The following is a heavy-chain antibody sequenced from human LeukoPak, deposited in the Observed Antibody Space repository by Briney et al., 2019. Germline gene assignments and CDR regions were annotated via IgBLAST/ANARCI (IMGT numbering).Heavy chain of an antibody. D-gene: IGHD1-14*01. Sequence: SVKVSCKTSGGTFGSFGIAWLRQAPGQGLEWMGGIIPIFATTNYAQEFQGRVSITADEFTSTVYMELTSLRSDDTGVYYCARGPPLTYDHTPEGYYHYYMDVWGKGTTIIISS. CDR1: GGTFGSFG. CDR3: ARGPPLTYDHTPEGYYHYYMDV. J-gene: IGHJ6*03. V-gene: IGHV1-69*13. CDR2: IIPIFATT.